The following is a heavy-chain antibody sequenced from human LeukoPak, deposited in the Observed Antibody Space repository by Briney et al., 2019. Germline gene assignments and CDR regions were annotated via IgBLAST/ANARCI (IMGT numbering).Heavy chain of an antibody. V-gene: IGHV6-1*01. CDR3: ARDQYSSTRYGMDV. Sequence: SQTLSRTSSISGDSVSSRRASRTCIGQSPSGCLHCHGRTYYRSKWSNDYAEPVKSRITINPDTSKNEFSLQLNSVTPEDTAVYYCARDQYSSTRYGMDVWGQGTTVTVSS. CDR1: GDSVSSRRAS. D-gene: IGHD6-13*01. J-gene: IGHJ6*02. CDR2: TYYRSKWSN.